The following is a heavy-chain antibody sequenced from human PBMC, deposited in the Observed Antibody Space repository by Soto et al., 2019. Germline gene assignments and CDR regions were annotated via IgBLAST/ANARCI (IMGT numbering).Heavy chain of an antibody. D-gene: IGHD6-6*01. CDR1: GGSISSGAYY. CDR2: IYYSGST. CDR3: ARSKYSSSQFFDY. J-gene: IGHJ4*02. V-gene: IGHV4-31*03. Sequence: QVQLQESGPGLVKPSQTLSLTCTVSGGSISSGAYYWNWIRQHPGKGLEWIGYIYYSGSTYYNPSLKSRVTISVDTSKNQFSLKLSSVTAADTAVYYCARSKYSSSQFFDYWGQGTLVTVSS.